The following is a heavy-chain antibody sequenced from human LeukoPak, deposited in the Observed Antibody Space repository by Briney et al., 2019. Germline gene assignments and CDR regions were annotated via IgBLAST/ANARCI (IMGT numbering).Heavy chain of an antibody. D-gene: IGHD3-22*01. CDR1: GLTFSNAW. Sequence: GGSLRLSCAASGLTFSNAWMSWVRQAPGKGLEWVGRIKSKNDGGTTDYAAPVKGRVTISRDDSENTLYLQMNSLKTGDTAVYYCTTAFYDSSGYRTWGQGTLVTVSS. V-gene: IGHV3-15*01. CDR2: IKSKNDGGTT. CDR3: TTAFYDSSGYRT. J-gene: IGHJ5*02.